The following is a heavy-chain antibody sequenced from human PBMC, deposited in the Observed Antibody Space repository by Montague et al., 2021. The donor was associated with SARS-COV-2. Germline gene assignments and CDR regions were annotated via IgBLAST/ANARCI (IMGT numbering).Heavy chain of an antibody. CDR1: GGSFSGFY. Sequence: SETLSLTCAVSGGSFSGFYWSWVRQPPGEGLEWIGEINQSGSINYNPSLKSRVTILVDSSKNQFSLKLTSVTAADTAVYYCARGQQGVNVVVVDYWYFDLWGRGTLVTVSS. CDR3: ARGQQGVNVVVVDYWYFDL. J-gene: IGHJ2*01. V-gene: IGHV4-34*01. CDR2: INQSGSI. D-gene: IGHD3-22*01.